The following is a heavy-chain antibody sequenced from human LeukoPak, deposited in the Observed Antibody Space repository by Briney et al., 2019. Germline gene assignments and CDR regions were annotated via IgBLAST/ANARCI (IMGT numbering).Heavy chain of an antibody. Sequence: SSETLSLTCTVSGGSISSSSYYWGWIRQPPGKGLEWIGSIYYSGSTYYNPSLKSRVTISVDTSKNQFSLKLSSVTAADTAVYYCARVDYGVTKGYYYMDVWGKGTTVTISS. CDR2: IYYSGST. V-gene: IGHV4-39*07. J-gene: IGHJ6*03. D-gene: IGHD4-17*01. CDR3: ARVDYGVTKGYYYMDV. CDR1: GGSISSSSYY.